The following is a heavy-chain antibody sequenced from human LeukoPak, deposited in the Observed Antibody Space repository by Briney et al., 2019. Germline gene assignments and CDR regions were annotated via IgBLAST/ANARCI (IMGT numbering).Heavy chain of an antibody. Sequence: GGSLRLSCAASGFTFSSYGMHWVRQAPGKGLEWVAVISYDGSNKYYADSVKGRFTISRDNSKKMLYLQMNGLRVEDTAMYYCATHRGQFASGSYLQSWGQGTLVTVPS. V-gene: IGHV3-30*03. D-gene: IGHD3-10*01. CDR1: GFTFSSYG. CDR3: ATHRGQFASGSYLQS. CDR2: ISYDGSNK. J-gene: IGHJ4*02.